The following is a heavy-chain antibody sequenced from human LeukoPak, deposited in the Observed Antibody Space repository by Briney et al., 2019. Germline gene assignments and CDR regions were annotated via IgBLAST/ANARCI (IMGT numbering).Heavy chain of an antibody. V-gene: IGHV4-61*01. CDR2: MFYSGST. CDR1: GGSVSSGSYY. CDR3: ARAPGMGASIDY. J-gene: IGHJ4*02. D-gene: IGHD5-18*01. Sequence: SETLSLTCTVSGGSVSSGSYYWSWIRQPPGKGLEWIGYMFYSGSTNYNPSLKSRVTISVDTSKDQFSLRLSSVTAADTAVYYCARAPGMGASIDYWGQGTLVTVSS.